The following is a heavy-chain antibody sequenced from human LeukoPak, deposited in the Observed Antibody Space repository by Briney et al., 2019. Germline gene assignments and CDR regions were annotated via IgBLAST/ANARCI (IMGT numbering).Heavy chain of an antibody. Sequence: GASVKVSCKVSGYTLTELSMHWVRQAPGKGLEGTGGFDPEDGETIYAQKFQGRVNMTEETSKDTAYMELSSLRSEDRAVYYCATSFRGGLNAYYFDYWGQGTLVTVSS. CDR3: ATSFRGGLNAYYFDY. J-gene: IGHJ4*02. D-gene: IGHD3-16*01. V-gene: IGHV1-24*01. CDR1: GYTLTELS. CDR2: FDPEDGET.